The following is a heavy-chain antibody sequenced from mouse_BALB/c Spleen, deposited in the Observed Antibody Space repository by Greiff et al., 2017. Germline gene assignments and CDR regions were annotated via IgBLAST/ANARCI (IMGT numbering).Heavy chain of an antibody. CDR1: GFTFSDYY. CDR2: ISDGGSYT. CDR3: ARGTVYYFDY. V-gene: IGHV5-4*02. Sequence: DVMLVESGGGLVKPGGSLKLSCAASGFTFSDYYMYWVRQTPEKRLEWVATISDGGSYTYYPDSVKGRFTISRDNAKNNLYLQMSSLKSEDTAMYYCARGTVYYFDYWGQGTTLTVSS. J-gene: IGHJ2*01. D-gene: IGHD4-1*01.